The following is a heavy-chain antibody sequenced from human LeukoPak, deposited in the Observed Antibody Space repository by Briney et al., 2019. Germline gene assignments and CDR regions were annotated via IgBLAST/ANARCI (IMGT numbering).Heavy chain of an antibody. V-gene: IGHV1-18*01. J-gene: IGHJ4*02. CDR2: ISAYNGNT. D-gene: IGHD3-22*01. CDR3: ASASYYYDSSGYYKRGYYFDY. Sequence: ASVKVSCKASGYTFTSYGISWVRQAPGQGLEWMGWISAYNGNTNYAQKLQGRVTMTTDTSTSTAYMELSSLRSEDTAVYYCASASYYYDSSGYYKRGYYFDYWGQGTLVTVSS. CDR1: GYTFTSYG.